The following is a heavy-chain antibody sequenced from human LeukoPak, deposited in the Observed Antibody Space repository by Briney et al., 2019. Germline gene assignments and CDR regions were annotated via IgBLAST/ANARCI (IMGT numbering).Heavy chain of an antibody. CDR2: IYYSGST. Sequence: SETLSLTCTVSGGSIRSGGYYWSWIRQHPGKGLEWIGYIYYSGSTYYNPSLKSRVTISVDTSKNQFSLKLSSVTAADTAVYYCARGPIVVVPAAPFDYWGQGTLVTVSS. D-gene: IGHD2-2*01. CDR3: ARGPIVVVPAAPFDY. J-gene: IGHJ4*02. CDR1: GGSIRSGGYY. V-gene: IGHV4-31*03.